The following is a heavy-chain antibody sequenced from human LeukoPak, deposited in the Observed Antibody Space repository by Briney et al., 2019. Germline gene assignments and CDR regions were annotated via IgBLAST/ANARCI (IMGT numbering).Heavy chain of an antibody. CDR3: ARDGIAAAGGVMGFDP. V-gene: IGHV3-21*01. Sequence: GGSLRLSCAASGFTFSSYSMNWVRQAPGKGLEWVSSISSSSSYIYYAGSVKGRFTISRDNAKNSLYLQMNSLRAEDTAVYYCARDGIAAAGGVMGFDPWGQGTLVTVSS. CDR2: ISSSSSYI. CDR1: GFTFSSYS. J-gene: IGHJ5*02. D-gene: IGHD6-13*01.